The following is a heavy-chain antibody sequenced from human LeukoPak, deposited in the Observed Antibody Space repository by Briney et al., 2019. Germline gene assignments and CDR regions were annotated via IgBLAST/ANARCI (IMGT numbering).Heavy chain of an antibody. V-gene: IGHV1-46*01. CDR2: INPSGGGT. Sequence: GASVKVSCKASGYTFTSYYIHWVRQAPGQGLEWMGVINPSGGGTSYAQKFQGRVTVTRDTSTSTVYMDLRSLRSEDTAVYFCARDMLAVPSNWFDPWGQGTLITVSS. J-gene: IGHJ5*02. D-gene: IGHD2-8*01. CDR1: GYTFTSYY. CDR3: ARDMLAVPSNWFDP.